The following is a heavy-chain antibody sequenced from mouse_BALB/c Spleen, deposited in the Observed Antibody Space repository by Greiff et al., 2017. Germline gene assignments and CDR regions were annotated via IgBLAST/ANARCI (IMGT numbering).Heavy chain of an antibody. CDR1: GFAFSSYD. V-gene: IGHV5-12-1*01. D-gene: IGHD2-4*01. J-gene: IGHJ3*01. CDR2: ISSGGGST. Sequence: EVQVVESGGGLVKPGGSLKLSCAASGFAFSSYDMSWVRQTPEKRLEWVAYISSGGGSTYYPDTVKGRFTISRDNAKNTLYLQMSSLKSEDTAMYYCARQVLRGFAYWGQGTLVTVSA. CDR3: ARQVLRGFAY.